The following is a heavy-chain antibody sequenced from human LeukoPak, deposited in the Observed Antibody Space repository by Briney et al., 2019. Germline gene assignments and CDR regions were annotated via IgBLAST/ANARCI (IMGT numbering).Heavy chain of an antibody. V-gene: IGHV4-59*12. CDR1: GGSISSYY. J-gene: IGHJ5*02. D-gene: IGHD3-10*01. CDR3: ARDHYMVRGDNNWFDP. CDR2: IYYSGST. Sequence: SETLSLTCTVSGGSISSYYWSWIRQPPGKGLEWIGYIYYSGSTNYNPSLKSRVTISVDTSKDQFSLKLSSVTAADTAVYYCARDHYMVRGDNNWFDPWGQGTLVTVSS.